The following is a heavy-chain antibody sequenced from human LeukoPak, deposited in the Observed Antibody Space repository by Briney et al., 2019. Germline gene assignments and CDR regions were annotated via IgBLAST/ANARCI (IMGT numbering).Heavy chain of an antibody. CDR1: GFTFSSYA. CDR3: AREEHHCSSTSCYGPNFDY. V-gene: IGHV3-23*01. D-gene: IGHD2-2*01. J-gene: IGHJ4*02. CDR2: ISGSGGST. Sequence: GGSLRLSCAASGFTFSSYAMSWVRQAPGKGLEWVSAISGSGGSTYYADSVKGRFTISRDNSKNTLYLQMNSLRAEDTAVYYCAREEHHCSSTSCYGPNFDYWGQGTLVTVSS.